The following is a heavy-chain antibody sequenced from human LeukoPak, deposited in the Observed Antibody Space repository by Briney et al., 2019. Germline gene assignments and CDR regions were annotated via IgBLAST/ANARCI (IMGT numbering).Heavy chain of an antibody. CDR1: GYSISSGYY. Sequence: SETLSLTCAVSGYSISSGYYWGWIRQPPGKGLEWIGSIYHSGSTYYNPSLKSRISISVDTSKNQFSLKLSSVTAADTAVYYCARLNQDNYDILTGYYQRKYYFDYWGQGTLVTVSS. CDR3: ARLNQDNYDILTGYYQRKYYFDY. J-gene: IGHJ4*02. CDR2: IYHSGST. V-gene: IGHV4-38-2*01. D-gene: IGHD3-9*01.